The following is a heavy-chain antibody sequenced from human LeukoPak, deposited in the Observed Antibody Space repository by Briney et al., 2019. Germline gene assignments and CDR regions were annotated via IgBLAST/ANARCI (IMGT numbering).Heavy chain of an antibody. CDR1: TVSFSGGAYY. CDR3: ARRSSGYYVFDF. D-gene: IGHD3-22*01. CDR2: IYYSGST. V-gene: IGHV4-31*03. J-gene: IGHJ4*02. Sequence: TLSLTCTVSTVSFSGGAYYWSWIRQYPGKGLEWIGYIYYSGSTYYSPSLRSRASISTDTSKNQFSLKLTSVTAADTAVYYCARRSSGYYVFDFWGQGNLVTVSS.